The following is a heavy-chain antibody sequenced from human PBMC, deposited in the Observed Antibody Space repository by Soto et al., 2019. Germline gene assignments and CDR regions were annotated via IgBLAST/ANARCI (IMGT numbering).Heavy chain of an antibody. CDR2: INAGNGNT. Sequence: QVQLVQSGAEVKKPGASVKVSCKASGYTFTSYAMHWVRQAPGQRLEWMGWINAGNGNTQYSQKFQGRVTITRDTSASTAYMELSSLRSEDTAVYYCAREFLYDSSGYGYWGKGSLVTVSS. D-gene: IGHD3-22*01. J-gene: IGHJ4*02. CDR3: AREFLYDSSGYGY. V-gene: IGHV1-3*01. CDR1: GYTFTSYA.